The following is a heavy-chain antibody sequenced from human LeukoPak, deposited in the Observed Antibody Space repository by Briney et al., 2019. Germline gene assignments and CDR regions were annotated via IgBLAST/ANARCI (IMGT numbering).Heavy chain of an antibody. V-gene: IGHV3-21*01. J-gene: IGHJ4*02. D-gene: IGHD6-13*01. CDR3: ARGRSSSSFDY. CDR2: ISSSSSYI. CDR1: GFTFSSYS. Sequence: GGSLRLSCAASGFTFSSYSMNWVRQAPGKGLEGVSSISSSSSYIYYADSVKGRFTISRDDAKNSLYLQMNSLRAEDTAVYYCARGRSSSSFDYWAQGTLVTVSS.